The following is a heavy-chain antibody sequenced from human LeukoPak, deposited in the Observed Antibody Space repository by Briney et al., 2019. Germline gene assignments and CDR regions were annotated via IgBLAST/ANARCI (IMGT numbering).Heavy chain of an antibody. CDR2: TYYRSKWYN. CDR1: GDSVSSNSAA. CDR3: ARERPVLWFGELYYYYGMDV. V-gene: IGHV6-1*01. J-gene: IGHJ6*02. Sequence: SQTLSLTCAISGDSVSSNSAAWNWIRQSPSRGLEWLGRTYYRSKWYNGYAVSVKSRITINPDTSKNQFSLQLNSVTPEDTAVYYCARERPVLWFGELYYYYGMDVWGQGTTVTVSS. D-gene: IGHD3-10*01.